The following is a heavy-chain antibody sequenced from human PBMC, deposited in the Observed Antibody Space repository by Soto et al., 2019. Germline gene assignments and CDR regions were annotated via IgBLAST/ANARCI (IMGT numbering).Heavy chain of an antibody. Sequence: QLQLQQSGSGLVTPSQTMSLTCAVSGGSISSGGYSWSWIRQPPGKGLEWIGYIHHSGSTYYNPSLNSRVTTSVDRSTNHFSLQPSSLTAADTAGYYCARVPGPWDEGTLV. CDR2: IHHSGST. V-gene: IGHV4-30-2*01. CDR1: GGSISSGGYS. J-gene: IGHJ5*02. CDR3: ARVPGP. D-gene: IGHD3-10*01.